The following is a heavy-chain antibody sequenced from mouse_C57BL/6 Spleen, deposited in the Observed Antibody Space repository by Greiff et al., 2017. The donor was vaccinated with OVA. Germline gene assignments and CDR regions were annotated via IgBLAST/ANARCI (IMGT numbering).Heavy chain of an antibody. D-gene: IGHD1-1*01. J-gene: IGHJ2*01. CDR2: INPNNGGT. Sequence: EVQLQQSGPELVKPGASVKISCKASGYTFTDYYMNWVKQSPGKSLEWIGDINPNNGGTSYNQKFKGKATLTVDKSSSTAYMELRSLTSEDSAVYYCAATHYYGSRPLFDYWGKGTTLTVSS. V-gene: IGHV1-26*01. CDR3: AATHYYGSRPLFDY. CDR1: GYTFTDYY.